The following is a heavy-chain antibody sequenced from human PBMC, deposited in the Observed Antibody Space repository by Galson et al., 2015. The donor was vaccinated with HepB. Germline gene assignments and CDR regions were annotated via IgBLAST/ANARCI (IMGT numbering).Heavy chain of an antibody. V-gene: IGHV5-51*03. J-gene: IGHJ4*02. CDR2: IYPGDSDT. CDR3: ARWGGRSYDFWSGYPDTLEY. D-gene: IGHD3-3*01. CDR1: GYSFTSYW. Sequence: QSGAEVKKPGESLKISCKGSGYSFTSYWIGWVRQMPGKGLEWMGIIYPGDSDTRYSPSFQGQVTISADKSISTAYLQWSSLKASDTAMYYCARWGGRSYDFWSGYPDTLEYWGQGTLVTVSS.